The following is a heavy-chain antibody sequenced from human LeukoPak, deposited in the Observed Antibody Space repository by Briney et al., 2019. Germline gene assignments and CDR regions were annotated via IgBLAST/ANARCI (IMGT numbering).Heavy chain of an antibody. CDR3: AGGRWLQAFDY. CDR2: IYYSGST. Sequence: PSETLSLTCAVYGGSFSGYYWSWIRQPPGKGLEWIGYIYYSGSTNYNPSLKSRVTISVDTSKNQFSLKLSSVTAADTAVYYCAGGRWLQAFDYWGQGALVTVSS. V-gene: IGHV4-59*01. J-gene: IGHJ4*02. CDR1: GGSFSGYY. D-gene: IGHD5-24*01.